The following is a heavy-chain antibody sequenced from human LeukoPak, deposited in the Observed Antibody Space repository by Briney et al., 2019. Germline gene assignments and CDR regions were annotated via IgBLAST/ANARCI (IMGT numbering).Heavy chain of an antibody. J-gene: IGHJ4*02. D-gene: IGHD2-2*01. V-gene: IGHV1-8*01. CDR1: GYTFTSFD. CDR2: MNPNSGNT. CDR3: ARTCSGTSCSDFDY. Sequence: ASVKVSCKASGYTFTSFDINWVRQATGQGLEWMGWMNPNSGNTGYAQKFQGRVTMTRSTSISTAYMELNSLKSEDTAVYYCARTCSGTSCSDFDYWGQGTVVTVSS.